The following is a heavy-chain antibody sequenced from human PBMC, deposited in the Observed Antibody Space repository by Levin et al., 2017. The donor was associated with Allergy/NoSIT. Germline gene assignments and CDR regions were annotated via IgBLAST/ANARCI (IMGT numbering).Heavy chain of an antibody. J-gene: IGHJ3*02. Sequence: GGSLRLSCAASGFTFDDYAMHWVRQAPGKGLEWVSGISWNSGSIGYADSVKGRFTISRDNAKNSLYLQMNSLRAEDTALYYCAKDNNFASSSWYDAFDIWGQGTMVTVSS. CDR2: ISWNSGSI. CDR3: AKDNNFASSSWYDAFDI. D-gene: IGHD6-13*01. CDR1: GFTFDDYA. V-gene: IGHV3-9*01.